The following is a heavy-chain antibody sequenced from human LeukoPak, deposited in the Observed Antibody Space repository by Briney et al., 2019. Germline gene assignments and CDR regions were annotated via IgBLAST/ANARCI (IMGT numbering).Heavy chain of an antibody. CDR2: IYYSGST. J-gene: IGHJ3*01. V-gene: IGHV4-59*01. Sequence: SETLSLTCTVSGGSISSYYWSWIRQPPGKGLEWIGYIYYSGSTNYNPSLKSRVTISVDTSKNQFSLKLSSVTAADTAVYYCARSMGYCSGGSCHYISHLDWGQGTMVTVSS. CDR3: ARSMGYCSGGSCHYISHLD. D-gene: IGHD2-15*01. CDR1: GGSISSYY.